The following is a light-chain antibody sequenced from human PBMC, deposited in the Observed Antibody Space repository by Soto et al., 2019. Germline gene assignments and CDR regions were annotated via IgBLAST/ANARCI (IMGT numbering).Light chain of an antibody. V-gene: IGKV1-5*03. CDR3: QQYNNYSRQ. CDR2: KAS. Sequence: DIQMTQSPSTLSASVGDRVTITCRASQSISSWVAWYQQKPGKAPKLLIYKASSIESGVPSRFSGSGSGTEFTLNISSLQPDNFATYYSQQYNNYSRQFGQGTKVDIK. CDR1: QSISSW. J-gene: IGKJ1*01.